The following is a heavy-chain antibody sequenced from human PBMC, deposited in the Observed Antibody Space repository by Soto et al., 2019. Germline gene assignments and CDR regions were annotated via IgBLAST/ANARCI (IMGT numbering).Heavy chain of an antibody. D-gene: IGHD6-13*01. Sequence: GGSLRLSCAASGFTFSSYGMHWVRQAPGKGPEWVAVISYDGSNKYYADSVKGRFTISRDNSKNTLYLQMNSLRAEDTAVYYCAKSSAAAAGIMDVWGQGTTVTVSS. CDR3: AKSSAAAAGIMDV. J-gene: IGHJ6*02. CDR2: ISYDGSNK. CDR1: GFTFSSYG. V-gene: IGHV3-30*18.